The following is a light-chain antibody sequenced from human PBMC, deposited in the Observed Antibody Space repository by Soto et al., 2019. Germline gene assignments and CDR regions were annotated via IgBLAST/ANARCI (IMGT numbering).Light chain of an antibody. CDR2: KAS. Sequence: DIQMTQSPSTLSASVGDRVTITCRASQSISSWLAWYQQKPGKAPKLLIYKASNLESGVPSRFSGSGSGTEFTLTISSLQPDDFATYYCQQYISYCTFVQGTKVEIK. J-gene: IGKJ1*01. V-gene: IGKV1-5*03. CDR3: QQYISYCT. CDR1: QSISSW.